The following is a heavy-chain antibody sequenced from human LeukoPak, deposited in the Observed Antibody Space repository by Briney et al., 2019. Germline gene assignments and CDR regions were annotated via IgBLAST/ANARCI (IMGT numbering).Heavy chain of an antibody. Sequence: PSETLSPTCTVSAGSISIYYCSWIRQPPGKGLEWIGYIYYSGSTNYHTSLKGRFTISVDTSKNQFSLKLSSVTAADTAVYYCARDLEAYCSSTSCSVPYWGQGTLVTVSS. D-gene: IGHD2-2*01. CDR1: AGSISIYY. V-gene: IGHV4-59*01. CDR2: IYYSGST. CDR3: ARDLEAYCSSTSCSVPY. J-gene: IGHJ4*02.